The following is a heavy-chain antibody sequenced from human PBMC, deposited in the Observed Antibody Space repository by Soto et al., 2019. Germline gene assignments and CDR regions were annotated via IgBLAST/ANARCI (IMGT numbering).Heavy chain of an antibody. CDR2: ISGSGGST. D-gene: IGHD1-26*01. Sequence: PGGPLRLSCAASGFTFSSYAMRWVRQAPGRGLEWVSAISGSGGSTYYADSVKGRFTISRDNSKNTLYLQMNSLRAEDTAVYYCAKGDRLGATRRSGLGYWGQGTLVTVSS. CDR3: AKGDRLGATRRSGLGY. V-gene: IGHV3-23*01. CDR1: GFTFSSYA. J-gene: IGHJ4*02.